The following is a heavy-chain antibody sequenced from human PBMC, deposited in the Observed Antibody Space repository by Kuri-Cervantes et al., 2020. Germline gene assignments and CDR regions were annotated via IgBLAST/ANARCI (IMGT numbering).Heavy chain of an antibody. CDR1: GFTFSSYS. CDR3: ARGSSSWYGFDY. J-gene: IGHJ4*02. Sequence: GGSLRLSCAASGFTFSSYSMNWVRQAPGKGLEWVSSISSSSSYIYYADSVKGRFTIPRDNAKNSLYLQMNSLRAEDTAVYYCARGSSSWYGFDYWGQGTLVTVSS. CDR2: ISSSSSYI. V-gene: IGHV3-21*01. D-gene: IGHD6-13*01.